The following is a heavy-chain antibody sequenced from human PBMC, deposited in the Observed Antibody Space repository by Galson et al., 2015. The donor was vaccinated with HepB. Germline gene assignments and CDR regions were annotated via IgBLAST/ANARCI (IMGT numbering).Heavy chain of an antibody. CDR1: GFTFSSYA. D-gene: IGHD6-13*01. CDR2: ISYAGTNK. V-gene: IGHV3-30-3*01. Sequence: SLRLSCAASGFTFSSYAMHWVRQAPGKGLEWVAVISYAGTNKYYADSVKGRFTISRDNSKNTLYLQMNSLRAEDTAVYYCVGLIAVAKGFDCWGQGTLVTVSS. J-gene: IGHJ4*02. CDR3: VGLIAVAKGFDC.